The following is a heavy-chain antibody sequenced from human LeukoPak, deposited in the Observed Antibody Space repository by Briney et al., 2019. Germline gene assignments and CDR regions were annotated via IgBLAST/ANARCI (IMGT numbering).Heavy chain of an antibody. CDR2: IRYDGSDK. V-gene: IGHV3-30*02. CDR1: GFTLSDYG. D-gene: IGHD6-19*01. CDR3: AKDRLVPGSVLDY. Sequence: GGSLRLSCAASGFTLSDYGMHWVRQAPGKGLEWVAFIRYDGSDKYYADSVRGRFTISRDNSKNTLYLQMNSLRVEDAAVYYCAKDRLVPGSVLDYWGQGTLVTVSS. J-gene: IGHJ4*02.